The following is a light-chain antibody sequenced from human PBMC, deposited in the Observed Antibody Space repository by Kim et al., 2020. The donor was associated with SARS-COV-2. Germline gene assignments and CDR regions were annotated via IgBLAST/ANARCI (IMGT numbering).Light chain of an antibody. V-gene: IGLV2-14*01. CDR2: HVA. Sequence: QSALTQPASVSGSPGQSITISCTGTSSDVGASQYVSWYQQHPGKAPKLMIYHVAKRPSGVSNRFSGSKSGNTASLTISGLQAEDEADYYCISYASTRSYVFGTGTKVTVL. CDR3: ISYASTRSYV. CDR1: SSDVGASQY. J-gene: IGLJ1*01.